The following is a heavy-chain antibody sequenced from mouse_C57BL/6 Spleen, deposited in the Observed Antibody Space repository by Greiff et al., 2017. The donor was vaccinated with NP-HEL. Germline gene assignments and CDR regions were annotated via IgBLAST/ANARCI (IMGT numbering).Heavy chain of an antibody. CDR1: GFTFSDYG. V-gene: IGHV5-17*01. J-gene: IGHJ2*01. CDR2: ISSGSSTI. CDR3: ARDLRDYFDY. Sequence: DVKLVESGGGLVKPGGSLKLSCAASGFTFSDYGMHWVRQAPEKGLEWVSYISSGSSTIYYADTVKGRFTISRDNAKNTLFLQMTILGSEDTAMYYCARDLRDYFDYWGQGTTLTVSS.